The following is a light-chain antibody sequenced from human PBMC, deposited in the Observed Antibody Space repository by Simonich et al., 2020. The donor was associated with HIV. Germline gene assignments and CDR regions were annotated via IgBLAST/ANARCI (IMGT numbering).Light chain of an antibody. V-gene: IGLV2-14*02. CDR1: SSDVGSYNL. Sequence: QSALTQPASVSGSPGQSITISCTGTSSDVGSYNLVSWFQQPPGKAPKPRIHEGSQGPSGVSNRFSGSKSGNTAALTLSGLQSEDEADYYCSSYTSTSTLVFGGGTKLTVL. CDR3: SSYTSTSTLV. J-gene: IGLJ2*01. CDR2: EGS.